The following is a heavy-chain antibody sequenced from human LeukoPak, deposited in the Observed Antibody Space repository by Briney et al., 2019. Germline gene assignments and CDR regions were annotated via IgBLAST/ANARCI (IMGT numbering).Heavy chain of an antibody. CDR3: AETIPYWYFDL. J-gene: IGHJ2*01. CDR2: ISYGGGTT. D-gene: IGHD5-24*01. Sequence: GGSLRLSCAASGFTFSSYDMSWVRQAPGKGLEWVSAISYGGGTTYADSVKGRFTISRDNSKNTLYLQMNSLTAEDMAKYYCAETIPYWYFDLWGRGTLVTVSS. V-gene: IGHV3-23*01. CDR1: GFTFSSYD.